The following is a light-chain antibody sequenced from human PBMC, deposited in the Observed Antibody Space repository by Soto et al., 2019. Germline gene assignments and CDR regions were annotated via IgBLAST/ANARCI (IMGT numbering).Light chain of an antibody. J-gene: IGKJ2*01. Sequence: IVLTQSPGTLSLSPGERATLSCRASQSVSSNYIAWYQQKLGQVPRLLIYGASSRATGIPDRFSGSGSGTDFTLTISRLEPEEFAVYFCQQYGRSPPFTFGQGTKVEIK. CDR2: GAS. CDR1: QSVSSNY. CDR3: QQYGRSPPFT. V-gene: IGKV3-20*01.